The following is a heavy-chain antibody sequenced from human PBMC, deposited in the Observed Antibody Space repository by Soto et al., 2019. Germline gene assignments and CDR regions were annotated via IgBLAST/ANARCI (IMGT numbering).Heavy chain of an antibody. CDR2: IYYSGST. Sequence: SETLSLSCTVSGGSISSGGYYWSWIRQHPGKGLEWIGYIYYSGSTYYNPSLKSRVTISVDTSKNQFSLKLSSVTAADTAVYYCARGGPDDDQIFFGWFDPWGQGTLVTVSS. D-gene: IGHD1-1*01. CDR1: GGSISSGGYY. V-gene: IGHV4-31*03. CDR3: ARGGPDDDQIFFGWFDP. J-gene: IGHJ5*02.